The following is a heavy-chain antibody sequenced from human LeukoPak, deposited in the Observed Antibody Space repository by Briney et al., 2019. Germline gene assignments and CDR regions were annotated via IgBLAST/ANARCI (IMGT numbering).Heavy chain of an antibody. CDR2: IYYSGST. J-gene: IGHJ4*02. CDR1: GGSISSYY. CDR3: ARAQKGKYYDY. Sequence: SSETLSLTCTVSGGSISSYYWSWIRQPPGKGLEWIGYIYYSGSTNYNPSLKSRVTISVDTSKNQFSLKLSSVTAADTAVYYCARAQKGKYYDYWGQGTLVTVSS. V-gene: IGHV4-59*01.